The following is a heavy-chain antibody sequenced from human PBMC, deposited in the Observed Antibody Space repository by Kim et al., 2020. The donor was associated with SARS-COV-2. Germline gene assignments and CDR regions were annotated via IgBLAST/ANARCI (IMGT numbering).Heavy chain of an antibody. J-gene: IGHJ4*02. D-gene: IGHD3-10*01. Sequence: GGSLRLSCIISGFTFTGYAMSWVRQAPGKGLEWVSSIDGSDGTTYYVDSVKGRFTISRDNSKNTLYLQMNSLRADDTAVYYCTKAGRGCIWDHWGQGTRV. V-gene: IGHV3-23*01. CDR3: TKAGRGCIWDH. CDR2: IDGSDGTT. CDR1: GFTFTGYA.